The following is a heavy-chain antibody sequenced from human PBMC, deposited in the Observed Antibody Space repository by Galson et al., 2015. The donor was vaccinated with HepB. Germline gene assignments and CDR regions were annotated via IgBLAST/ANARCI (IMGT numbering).Heavy chain of an antibody. CDR3: ARKYCTNGVCPFDY. J-gene: IGHJ4*02. CDR1: GYSFISYW. Sequence: QSGAEVKEPGESLKISCKGSGYSFISYWIGWVRQMPGKGLEWMGIIYPGDSDITYSPSFQGQITISADKSISTAYLQWSSLKASDTAMYYCARKYCTNGVCPFDYWGQGTLVTVSS. D-gene: IGHD2-8*01. V-gene: IGHV5-51*01. CDR2: IYPGDSDI.